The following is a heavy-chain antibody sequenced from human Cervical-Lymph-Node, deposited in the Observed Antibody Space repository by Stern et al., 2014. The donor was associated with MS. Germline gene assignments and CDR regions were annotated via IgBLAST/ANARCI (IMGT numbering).Heavy chain of an antibody. J-gene: IGHJ6*02. Sequence: QVQLQESGPGLVKPSGTLSLTCAVSGGSISSSNWWSWVRQPPGKGLEWIGEIYHSGSTNYNPSLKSRVTLSVDKSNTHFSLKLRSVTAADTAVYYCATGPRIYGMGVWGQGTTVTVSS. CDR3: ATGPRIYGMGV. CDR2: IYHSGST. CDR1: GGSISSSNW. V-gene: IGHV4-4*02.